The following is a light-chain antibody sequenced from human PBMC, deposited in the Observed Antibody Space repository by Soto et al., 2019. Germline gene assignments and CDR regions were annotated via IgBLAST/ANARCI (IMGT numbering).Light chain of an antibody. Sequence: DIQMTQYPSFESASIGDRVTITCRASQDIGVRLAWFQQKPGKAPKYLIQSASSLQSGVPSTFSGSGSGTDFTLTINSLHSEDFATSYCLQVYNFPRTFGQGTKVDIK. CDR2: SAS. V-gene: IGKV1-12*01. CDR3: LQVYNFPRT. CDR1: QDIGVR. J-gene: IGKJ1*01.